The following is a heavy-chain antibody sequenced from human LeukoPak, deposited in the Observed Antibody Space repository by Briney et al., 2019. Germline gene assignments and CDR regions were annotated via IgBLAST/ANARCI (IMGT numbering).Heavy chain of an antibody. CDR2: INHSGST. D-gene: IGHD2-15*01. CDR3: ARGSGGSSNY. J-gene: IGHJ4*02. Sequence: SETLSLTCAVYGGSFSGYYWGWIRQPPGKGLEWIGEINHSGSTNYNPSLKSRVTISVDTSKNQFSLKLSSVTAADTAVYYCARGSGGSSNYWGQGTLVTVSS. V-gene: IGHV4-34*01. CDR1: GGSFSGYY.